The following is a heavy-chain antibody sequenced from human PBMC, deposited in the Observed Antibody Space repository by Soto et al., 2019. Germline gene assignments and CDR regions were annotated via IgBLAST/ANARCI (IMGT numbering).Heavy chain of an antibody. V-gene: IGHV3-30*18. Sequence: VGSLRLSCAASGFTFSSYGMHWVRQAPGKGLEWVAVISYDGSNKYYADSVKGRFTISRDNSKNTLYLQMNSLRAEDTAVYYCAKDLRDSGSYSYYYYYGMDVWGQRTTLTVSS. D-gene: IGHD1-26*01. CDR2: ISYDGSNK. CDR1: GFTFSSYG. J-gene: IGHJ6*02. CDR3: AKDLRDSGSYSYYYYYGMDV.